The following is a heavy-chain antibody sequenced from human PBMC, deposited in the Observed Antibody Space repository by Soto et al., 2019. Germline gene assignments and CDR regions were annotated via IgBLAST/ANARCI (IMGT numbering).Heavy chain of an antibody. Sequence: QVQLVQSGAEVKKPGASVKVSCKASGYTFTSYGISWVRQAPGQGLEWMGWISAYNGNTNYTQKLQGRVTMTTDTSTSTAYMELRSLRSDDTAVYYCARAQIGQLAPATWDYWGQGTLVTVSS. CDR3: ARAQIGQLAPATWDY. V-gene: IGHV1-18*01. CDR2: ISAYNGNT. CDR1: GYTFTSYG. D-gene: IGHD6-6*01. J-gene: IGHJ4*02.